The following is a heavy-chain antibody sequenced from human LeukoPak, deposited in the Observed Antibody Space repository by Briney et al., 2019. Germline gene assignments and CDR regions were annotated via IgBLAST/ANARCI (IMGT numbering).Heavy chain of an antibody. D-gene: IGHD3-16*01. CDR2: MYIGGTR. V-gene: IGHV4-4*07. CDR1: GVSISTYY. Sequence: PSETLSLTCSVSGVSISTYYWTWIRQPAGKGLEWIGRMYIGGTRNYNPSLKSRVTMSIDTSKNQFSLKLSSVTAAHTAVYYCARDLPRENSYAYGFWFDPWGQGTLVTVSS. J-gene: IGHJ5*02. CDR3: ARDLPRENSYAYGFWFDP.